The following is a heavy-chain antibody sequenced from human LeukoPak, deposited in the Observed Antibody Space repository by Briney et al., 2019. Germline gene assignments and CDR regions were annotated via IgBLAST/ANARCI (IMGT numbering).Heavy chain of an antibody. CDR1: GFTFSSYA. J-gene: IGHJ4*02. D-gene: IGHD2-15*01. CDR3: ARDAHRGGIVATILSHPIFDY. CDR2: ISGSGGST. V-gene: IGHV3-23*01. Sequence: PGGSLRLSCAASGFTFSSYAMSWVRQAPGKGLEWVSAISGSGGSTYYADSVKGRFTISRDNSKNTLYLQMNSLRAEDTAVYYCARDAHRGGIVATILSHPIFDYWGQGTLVTVSS.